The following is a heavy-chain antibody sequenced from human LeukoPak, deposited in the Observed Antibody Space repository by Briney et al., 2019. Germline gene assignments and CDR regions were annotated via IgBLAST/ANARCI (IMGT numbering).Heavy chain of an antibody. J-gene: IGHJ4*02. V-gene: IGHV1-18*01. Sequence: ASVKVSCKASGYTFTSYGISWVRQAPGQGLEWMGWISAYNGNTNYAQKLQGRVTMTTDTSTSTAYMELRSLRSDDTAVYYRARAEPNYDILTGYFYWGQGTLVTVSS. CDR1: GYTFTSYG. D-gene: IGHD3-9*01. CDR3: ARAEPNYDILTGYFY. CDR2: ISAYNGNT.